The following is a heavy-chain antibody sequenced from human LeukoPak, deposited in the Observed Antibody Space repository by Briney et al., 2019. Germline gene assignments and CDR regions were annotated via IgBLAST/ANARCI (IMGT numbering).Heavy chain of an antibody. V-gene: IGHV3-74*01. CDR1: GFIFSSYW. CDR3: ARQGSGYSNWFDP. Sequence: GGSLRLSCAASGFIFSSYWMHWVRQAPGKGLVWVSRINSDESRTNYADSVKGRFTISRDNAKNTLFLQMNSLRAEDTAVYYCARQGSGYSNWFDPWGQGTLVTVSS. J-gene: IGHJ5*02. CDR2: INSDESRT. D-gene: IGHD3-22*01.